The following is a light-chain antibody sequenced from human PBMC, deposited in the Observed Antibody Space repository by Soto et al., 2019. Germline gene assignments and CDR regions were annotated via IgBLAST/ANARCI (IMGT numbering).Light chain of an antibody. J-gene: IGLJ7*01. CDR3: AAWDDSLSGVV. V-gene: IGLV1-47*01. Sequence: QSVLTQPPSASGAPGQRVTISCSGDSSNIGSNFVYWYQLLPGTAPKLLIYRNDQRPSGVPDRFSGSRPGTSASLAIGGLRSEDEAEYYCAAWDDSLSGVVFGGGTQLTVL. CDR2: RND. CDR1: SSNIGSNF.